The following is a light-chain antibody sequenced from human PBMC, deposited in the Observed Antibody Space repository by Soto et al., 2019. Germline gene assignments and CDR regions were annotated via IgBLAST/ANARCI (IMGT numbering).Light chain of an antibody. CDR3: QSYDSILSGVI. J-gene: IGLJ2*01. Sequence: QSVLTQTPSASGTPGQRVTISCSGRTSNLGSNTVHWYQQLPGTAPKRLIHSNNQRPSGVPDRFSGSKSGTSASLAISGLQSEDEADYYCQSYDSILSGVIFGGGTKLTVL. V-gene: IGLV1-44*01. CDR2: SNN. CDR1: TSNLGSNT.